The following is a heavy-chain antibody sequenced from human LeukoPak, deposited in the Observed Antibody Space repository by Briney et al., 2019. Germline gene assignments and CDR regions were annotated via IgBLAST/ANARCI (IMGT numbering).Heavy chain of an antibody. CDR1: GFTFDDYA. J-gene: IGHJ4*02. D-gene: IGHD2-15*01. CDR2: ISWNSGSI. V-gene: IGHV3-9*01. CDR3: ARVDVRYCSGGSCWNFDY. Sequence: GGSLRLSCAASGFTFDDYAMHWVRQAPGKGLEWVSGISWNSGSIGYADSVKGRFTISRDNAKNSLYLQMNSLRAEDTAVYYCARVDVRYCSGGSCWNFDYWGQGTLVTVSS.